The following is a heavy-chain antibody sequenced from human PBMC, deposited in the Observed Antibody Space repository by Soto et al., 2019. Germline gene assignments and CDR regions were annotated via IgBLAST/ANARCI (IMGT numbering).Heavy chain of an antibody. D-gene: IGHD1-20*01. CDR3: AKDIGYKAGTQDAFDI. CDR2: ISYDGSNK. J-gene: IGHJ3*02. CDR1: GFTFSSYG. V-gene: IGHV3-30*18. Sequence: QVQLVESGGGVVQPGRYLRLSFAASGFTFSSYGMHWVRQAPGKGLEWVAVISYDGSNKYYADSVKGRFTISRDNSKNTLYLQMNSLRAEDTAVYYCAKDIGYKAGTQDAFDIWGQGTMVTVSS.